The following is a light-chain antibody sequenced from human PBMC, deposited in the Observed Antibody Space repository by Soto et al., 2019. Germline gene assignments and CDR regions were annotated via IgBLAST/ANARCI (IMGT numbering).Light chain of an antibody. J-gene: IGKJ1*01. CDR2: AAS. CDR3: QEHNSYPPWA. Sequence: DIQMTQSPSSLSASVGDRVTITCRASQGISNDLGWYQQKPGKALKPLIYAASSLQRADPSRFSSTESGTESKLTTSSLQPKDFATYYCQEHNSYPPWAFGQGTKVEIK. CDR1: QGISND. V-gene: IGKV1-17*01.